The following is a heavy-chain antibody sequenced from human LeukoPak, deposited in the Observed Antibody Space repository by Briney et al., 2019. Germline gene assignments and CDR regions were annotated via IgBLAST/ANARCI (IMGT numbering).Heavy chain of an antibody. CDR3: AKTPWVAVALIDY. J-gene: IGHJ4*02. D-gene: IGHD6-19*01. CDR2: ISGSGGST. Sequence: GGSLRLSCAASGFTFSSYAMSWVRQAPGKGLEWVSAISGSGGSTYSADSVKGRFTISRVNSKNTLYLQMNSLRAEDTAVYYCAKTPWVAVALIDYWGQGTLVTVSS. CDR1: GFTFSSYA. V-gene: IGHV3-23*01.